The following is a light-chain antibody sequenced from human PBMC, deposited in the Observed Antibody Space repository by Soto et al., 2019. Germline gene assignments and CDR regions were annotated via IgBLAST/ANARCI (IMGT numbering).Light chain of an antibody. J-gene: IGKJ4*01. V-gene: IGKV1-5*03. CDR1: QRISSW. Sequence: EIEMTQSPSTLSASVGDRVTTPCRSSQRISSWLAWSPQKAAKAPHLLIYKTTNLDSEVPSRLSCSGSGTEFSLTISSLLAEDFATNYCQQYQRFSLTFGGGTKVDMK. CDR3: QQYQRFSLT. CDR2: KTT.